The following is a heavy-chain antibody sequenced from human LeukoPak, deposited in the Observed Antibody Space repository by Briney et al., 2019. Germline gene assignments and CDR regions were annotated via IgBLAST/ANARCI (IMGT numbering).Heavy chain of an antibody. V-gene: IGHV3-30*02. J-gene: IGHJ4*02. CDR1: GFTFSSYG. CDR3: AKDDSSGYYYQLGDY. Sequence: GGSLRLSCAASGFTFSSYGMHWVRQAPGKGLEWVAFIRYDGSNKYYADSVKGRFTISRDNSKNALYLQMNSLRAEDTAVYYCAKDDSSGYYYQLGDYWGQGTLVTVSS. CDR2: IRYDGSNK. D-gene: IGHD3-22*01.